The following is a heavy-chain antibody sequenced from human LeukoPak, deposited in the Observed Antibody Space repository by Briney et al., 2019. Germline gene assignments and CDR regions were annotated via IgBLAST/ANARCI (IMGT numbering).Heavy chain of an antibody. Sequence: SETLSLTCTVSSYSISSGYYWGWIRQPPGKGLEWIGSIYYSGSTYYNPSLKSRVTISVDTSKNQFSLKLSSVTAADTAVYYCVRHLGGGSGYLYDAFDIWGQGTMVTVSS. J-gene: IGHJ3*02. CDR3: VRHLGGGSGYLYDAFDI. CDR1: SYSISSGYY. D-gene: IGHD3-22*01. V-gene: IGHV4-38-2*02. CDR2: IYYSGST.